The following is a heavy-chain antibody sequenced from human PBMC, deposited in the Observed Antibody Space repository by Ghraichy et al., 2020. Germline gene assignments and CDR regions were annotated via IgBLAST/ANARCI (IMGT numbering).Heavy chain of an antibody. CDR3: AKDRDYYDSSGYYFNAFDI. V-gene: IGHV3-23*01. D-gene: IGHD3-22*01. Sequence: GESLKISCAASAFTFSSYAMTWVRQAPGKGLEWVSTIRGSGSSTYYTDSVKGRFTISRDNSKNTLYLQMNSLRAEDTAVYYCAKDRDYYDSSGYYFNAFDIWGQGTLVTVSS. CDR2: IRGSGSST. CDR1: AFTFSSYA. J-gene: IGHJ3*02.